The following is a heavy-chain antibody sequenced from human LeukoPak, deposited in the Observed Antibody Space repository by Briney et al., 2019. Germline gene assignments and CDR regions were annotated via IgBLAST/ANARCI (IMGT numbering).Heavy chain of an antibody. CDR3: AVGYYYGSTY. J-gene: IGHJ4*02. Sequence: SETLSLTCTVSGGSISSSSYYWGSIRQPPGKVLEWIGNIYYSGDTYYNPSLKSRITISVDTSKNQFSLKMSSVTASDTAIYYCAVGYYYGSTYWGQGTLVTVSS. CDR2: IYYSGDT. D-gene: IGHD3-10*01. V-gene: IGHV4-39*01. CDR1: GGSISSSSYY.